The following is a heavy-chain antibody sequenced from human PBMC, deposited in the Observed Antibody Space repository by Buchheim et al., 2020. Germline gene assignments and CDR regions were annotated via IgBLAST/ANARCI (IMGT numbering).Heavy chain of an antibody. J-gene: IGHJ3*02. Sequence: QLQLQESGPGLVKPSETLSLTCTVSGGSISSGDYYWSWIRQPPGKGLEWIGYIYYSGSTYYNPSLKSRVTISVDTSKNQFSLKLSSVTAADTAVYYCARRPHFLYDSSGEDAFGIWGQGT. CDR1: GGSISSGDYY. CDR2: IYYSGST. D-gene: IGHD3-22*01. CDR3: ARRPHFLYDSSGEDAFGI. V-gene: IGHV4-30-4*01.